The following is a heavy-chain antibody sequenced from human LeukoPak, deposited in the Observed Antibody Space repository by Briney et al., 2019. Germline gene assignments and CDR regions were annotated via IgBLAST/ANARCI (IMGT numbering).Heavy chain of an antibody. CDR3: ARPRIVGATPFAY. CDR2: INHGGST. V-gene: IGHV4-34*01. D-gene: IGHD1-26*01. CDR1: GGSFSDYY. J-gene: IGHJ4*02. Sequence: SETLSLTCAVYGGSFSDYYWTWIRQPPGKGLEWIGEINHGGSTNYNPSLKSRAIISVDTSKNQFSLKLTSLTAADTAMYYCARPRIVGATPFAYWGQGTLVTVSA.